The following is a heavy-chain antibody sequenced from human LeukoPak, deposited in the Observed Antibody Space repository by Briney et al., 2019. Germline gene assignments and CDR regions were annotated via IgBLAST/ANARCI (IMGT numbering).Heavy chain of an antibody. J-gene: IGHJ4*02. CDR2: IYYSGST. V-gene: IGHV4-39*01. CDR3: ARLYSGTRPPDY. Sequence: SETLSLTCTVSGGSITTSSYYWGWIRQPPGKGLEWIGIIYYSGSTYYNPSPKGRVTISVDTSKNQFSLKLSSVTAADTAVYYCARLYSGTRPPDYWGQGTLVTVSS. CDR1: GGSITTSSYY. D-gene: IGHD3-10*01.